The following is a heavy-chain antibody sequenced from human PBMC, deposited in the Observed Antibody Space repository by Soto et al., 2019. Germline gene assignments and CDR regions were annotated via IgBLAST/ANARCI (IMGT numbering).Heavy chain of an antibody. V-gene: IGHV3-33*01. CDR3: ARIQLDTIMALDY. CDR1: GFTFDAYG. CDR2: VWSNGNLK. Sequence: QVQLVESGGGVVQPGGYLRLSCGASGFTFDAYGFHWVRQAPGKGLEWVAVVWSNGNLKYYADSVKGRFTISRDSSKSALNLQMNSLRADDTAVYYCARIQLDTIMALDYWGQGTLVTVSS. J-gene: IGHJ4*02. D-gene: IGHD1-1*01.